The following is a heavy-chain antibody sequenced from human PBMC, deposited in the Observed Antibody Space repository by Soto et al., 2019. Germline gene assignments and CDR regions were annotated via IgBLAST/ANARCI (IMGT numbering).Heavy chain of an antibody. Sequence: ASVKVSCKASGYTFTGYYMHWVRQAPGQGLEWMGWINPNSGGTNYAQKFQGWVTMTRDTSISTAYMELSRLRSDDTAVYYCARSPIFPGGDYDILTGYFDAFDIWGQGTMVTVSS. V-gene: IGHV1-2*04. J-gene: IGHJ3*02. CDR2: INPNSGGT. CDR1: GYTFTGYY. CDR3: ARSPIFPGGDYDILTGYFDAFDI. D-gene: IGHD3-9*01.